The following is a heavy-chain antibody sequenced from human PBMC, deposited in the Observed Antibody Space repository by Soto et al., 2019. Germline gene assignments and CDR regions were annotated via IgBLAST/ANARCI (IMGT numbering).Heavy chain of an antibody. CDR3: AKDGDEAAAGYYFDY. D-gene: IGHD6-13*01. V-gene: IGHV3-30*18. Sequence: QVHLEESGGGVVQPGRSLRLSCAASGFIFRSYGMHWVRQAPGKGLEWVAVISTDGRDKYHADSVKGRFTISRDNSKNTLYLQMNSLRAEDTALYYCAKDGDEAAAGYYFDYWGQGTLVTVSS. CDR2: ISTDGRDK. J-gene: IGHJ4*02. CDR1: GFIFRSYG.